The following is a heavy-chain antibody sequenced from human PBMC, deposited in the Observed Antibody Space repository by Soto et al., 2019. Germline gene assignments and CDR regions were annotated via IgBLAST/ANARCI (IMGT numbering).Heavy chain of an antibody. Sequence: PSETLSLTCTVSGGSISSSSYYWGWIRQPPGKGLEWIGSIYYSGSTYYNPSLKSRVTISVDTSKNQFSLKLSSVTAADTAVYYCARQNTEGIAPAAAKIYFDYWGQGTLVTVSS. D-gene: IGHD6-13*01. CDR3: ARQNTEGIAPAAAKIYFDY. CDR2: IYYSGST. J-gene: IGHJ4*02. V-gene: IGHV4-39*01. CDR1: GGSISSSSYY.